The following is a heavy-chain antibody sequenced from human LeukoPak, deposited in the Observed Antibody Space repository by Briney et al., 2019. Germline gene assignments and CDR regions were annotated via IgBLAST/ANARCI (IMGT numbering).Heavy chain of an antibody. D-gene: IGHD5-24*01. J-gene: IGHJ4*02. Sequence: PGRSLRLSCAASGFTFSSYGMHWVRQAPGKGLEWVAVISYDGSNKYYADSVKGRFTISRDNSKNTLYLQMNSLRAEDTAVYYCAKIRDGYNPPFDYWGQGTLVTVSS. CDR1: GFTFSSYG. V-gene: IGHV3-30*18. CDR2: ISYDGSNK. CDR3: AKIRDGYNPPFDY.